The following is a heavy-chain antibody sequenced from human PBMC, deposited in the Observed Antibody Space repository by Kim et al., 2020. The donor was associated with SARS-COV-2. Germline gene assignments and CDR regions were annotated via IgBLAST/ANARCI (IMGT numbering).Heavy chain of an antibody. CDR3: ARVYCSSTSCHPYYYYYYGMDV. D-gene: IGHD2-2*01. J-gene: IGHJ6*02. V-gene: IGHV3-74*01. CDR2: INSDGSST. Sequence: LSLTCAASGFTFSSYWMHWVRQAPGKGLVWVSRINSDGSSTSYAYSVKGRFTISRDNAKNTLYLQMNSLRAEDTAVYYCARVYCSSTSCHPYYYYYYGMDVWRQGTTVTVSS. CDR1: GFTFSSYW.